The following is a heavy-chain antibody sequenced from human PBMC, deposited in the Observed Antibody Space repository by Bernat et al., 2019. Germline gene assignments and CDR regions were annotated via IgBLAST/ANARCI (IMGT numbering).Heavy chain of an antibody. D-gene: IGHD2-2*01. CDR2: ISGSGGST. V-gene: IGHV3-23*01. CDR1: GFTFSSYA. CDR3: AKDRGYCSSTSCYGYYYYGMDV. Sequence: EVQLLESGGGLVQPGGSLRLSCAASGFTFSSYAMSWVRQAPGKGLEWVSAISGSGGSTYYADSVKGRFTISRDNSKNTLYLQMNSLRAEDTAVYYCAKDRGYCSSTSCYGYYYYGMDVWGQGTTVTVSS. J-gene: IGHJ6*02.